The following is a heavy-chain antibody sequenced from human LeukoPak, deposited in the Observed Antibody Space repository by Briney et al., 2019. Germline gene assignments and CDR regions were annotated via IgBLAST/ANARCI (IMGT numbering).Heavy chain of an antibody. V-gene: IGHV4-39*01. CDR3: ATQGWLQSEYYFDH. D-gene: IGHD5-24*01. Sequence: SETLSVTCTVSGGSISSYPSYWGWIRQPPGKGLEWIGNIYYSGYTYYNPSLKSRVTMSVDTSKSQFSLKLSSVTAADTAVYYCATQGWLQSEYYFDHWGQGTLVTVSS. CDR2: IYYSGYT. J-gene: IGHJ4*02. CDR1: GGSISSYPSY.